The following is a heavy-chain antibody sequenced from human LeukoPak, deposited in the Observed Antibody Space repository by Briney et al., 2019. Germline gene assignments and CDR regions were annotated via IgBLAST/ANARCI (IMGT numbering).Heavy chain of an antibody. Sequence: PSETLSLTCAVYGGSFSGYYWSWIRQPPGKGLEWIGEINHSGSTNYNPSLKSRVTISVDTSKNQFSLKLSSVTAADTAVYYCARVKRMITMVRGVTNTYYYYYYMDVWGKGTTVTISS. CDR3: ARVKRMITMVRGVTNTYYYYYYMDV. D-gene: IGHD3-10*01. CDR2: INHSGST. V-gene: IGHV4-34*01. CDR1: GGSFSGYY. J-gene: IGHJ6*03.